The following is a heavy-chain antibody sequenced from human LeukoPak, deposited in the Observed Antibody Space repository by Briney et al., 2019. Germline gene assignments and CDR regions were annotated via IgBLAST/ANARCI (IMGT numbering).Heavy chain of an antibody. Sequence: GESLQISCQGSGSTFTRHWIGWVRQPPGKGLEGMGIIYPGDSDTRYSPSFEGQVTFSADKSSSTAYLQWSSLKASDTAMYYCARLDGSGSYGYFDYWGQGTLVTVSS. CDR2: IYPGDSDT. V-gene: IGHV5-51*01. J-gene: IGHJ4*02. D-gene: IGHD3-10*01. CDR1: GSTFTRHW. CDR3: ARLDGSGSYGYFDY.